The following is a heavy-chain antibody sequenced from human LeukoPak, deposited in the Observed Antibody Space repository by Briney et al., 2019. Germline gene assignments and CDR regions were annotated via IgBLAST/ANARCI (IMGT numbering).Heavy chain of an antibody. V-gene: IGHV4-61*01. CDR2: IYYSGST. D-gene: IGHD6-19*01. CDR1: GGSVSSGSYY. CDR3: AGHIDNGWYAF. J-gene: IGHJ4*02. Sequence: SETLSLTCTVSGGSVSSGSYYWSWIRQPPGKGLEWIGYIYYSGSTNYNPSLKSRVTISVDTSKNQFSLKLSSVTAADTAVYYCAGHIDNGWYAFWGQGTLVTVSS.